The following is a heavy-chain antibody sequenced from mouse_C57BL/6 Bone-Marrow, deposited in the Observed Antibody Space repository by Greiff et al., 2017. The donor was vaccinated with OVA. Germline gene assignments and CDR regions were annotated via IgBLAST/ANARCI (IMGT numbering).Heavy chain of an antibody. CDR1: GFTFSSYG. CDR2: ISSGGSYT. Sequence: EVMLVESGGDLVKPGGSLKLSCAASGFTFSSYGMSWVRQTPDKRLEWVATISSGGSYTYYPDSVKGRFTISRDKAKNTLYLQMSSLKSEDTAMYYCARRVDGYYDYWGQGTTLTVSS. CDR3: ARRVDGYYDY. D-gene: IGHD2-3*01. V-gene: IGHV5-6*02. J-gene: IGHJ2*01.